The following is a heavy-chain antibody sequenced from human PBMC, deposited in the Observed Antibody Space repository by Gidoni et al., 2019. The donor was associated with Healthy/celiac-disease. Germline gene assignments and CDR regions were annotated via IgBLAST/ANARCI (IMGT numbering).Heavy chain of an antibody. CDR2: ISSSGSTI. CDR3: ARGPRDGIAAAGTGWFDP. V-gene: IGHV3-11*01. J-gene: IGHJ5*02. D-gene: IGHD6-13*01. Sequence: QVQLVESGGGLVKPGGSLSLSCAASGFPFSDYYLSWIRQAPGKGLEWVSYISSSGSTIYYADSVKGRFTISRDNAKNSLYLQMNSLRAEDTAVYYCARGPRDGIAAAGTGWFDPWGQGTLVTVSS. CDR1: GFPFSDYY.